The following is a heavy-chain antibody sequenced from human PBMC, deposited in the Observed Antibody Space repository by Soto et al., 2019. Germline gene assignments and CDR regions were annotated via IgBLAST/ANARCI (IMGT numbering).Heavy chain of an antibody. Sequence: GGSLRLSCAASGFTFSSYGMHWVRQAPGKGLEWVAIIWYDGNYKYYSESAKGRFTISRDNSNNTLYLQMNNLRVEDTAVYFCAREGAVAGSQDFWGQGTLVTVSS. J-gene: IGHJ4*02. D-gene: IGHD6-19*01. CDR1: GFTFSSYG. V-gene: IGHV3-33*01. CDR3: AREGAVAGSQDF. CDR2: IWYDGNYK.